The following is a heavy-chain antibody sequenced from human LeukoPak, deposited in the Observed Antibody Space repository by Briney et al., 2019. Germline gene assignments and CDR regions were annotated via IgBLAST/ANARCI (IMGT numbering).Heavy chain of an antibody. CDR1: GYTFTSYG. Sequence: GASVKVSCKASGYTFTSYGISWVRQAPGQGLEWMGWISAYNGNTNYAQKLQGRVTMTTDTSTSTAYMELRSLRSDDTAVYYCARGAYCGGDCYLVSDAFDIWGQGTMVTVSS. CDR2: ISAYNGNT. D-gene: IGHD2-21*02. J-gene: IGHJ3*02. CDR3: ARGAYCGGDCYLVSDAFDI. V-gene: IGHV1-18*01.